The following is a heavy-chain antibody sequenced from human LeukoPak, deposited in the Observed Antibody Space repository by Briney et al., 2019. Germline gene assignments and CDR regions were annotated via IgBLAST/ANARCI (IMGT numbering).Heavy chain of an antibody. CDR2: ISYDGSNK. CDR3: AKAQGYCSSTSCYSNWFDP. Sequence: PGGSLRLSCAGSGFTFANYWMHWVRQAPGKGLEWVAVISYDGSNKYYADSVKGRFTISRDNSKNTLYLQMNSLRAEDTAVYYCAKAQGYCSSTSCYSNWFDPWGQGTLVTVSS. J-gene: IGHJ5*02. D-gene: IGHD2-2*01. CDR1: GFTFANYW. V-gene: IGHV3-30*18.